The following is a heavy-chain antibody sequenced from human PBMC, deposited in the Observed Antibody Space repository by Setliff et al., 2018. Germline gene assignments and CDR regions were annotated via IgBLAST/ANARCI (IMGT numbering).Heavy chain of an antibody. J-gene: IGHJ4*02. CDR3: VRGQGPRTVVAIPFDH. V-gene: IGHV1-18*01. D-gene: IGHD3-22*01. Sequence: GASVKVSCKTSGYSFTVFGISWVRQAPGQGLEWMGWISPYYGSTNYAQKFKGRVTMTTDTSTSTAYMELTSLTSDDTALYYCVRGQGPRTVVAIPFDHWGQGTLVTVSS. CDR1: GYSFTVFG. CDR2: ISPYYGST.